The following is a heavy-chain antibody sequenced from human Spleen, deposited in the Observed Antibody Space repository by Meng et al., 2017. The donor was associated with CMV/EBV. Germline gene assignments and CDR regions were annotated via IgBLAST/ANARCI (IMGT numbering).Heavy chain of an antibody. CDR3: ARGLGYCSSTSCTPGSGFGY. Sequence: ASVKVSCKVSGYTLTELSMHWVRQAPGKGLEWMGGFDPEDGETIYAQKFQGRVTMTEDTSTDTAYMELSSLGSEDTAVYYCARGLGYCSSTSCTPGSGFGYWGQGTLVTVSS. CDR1: GYTLTELS. J-gene: IGHJ4*02. D-gene: IGHD2-2*01. CDR2: FDPEDGET. V-gene: IGHV1-24*01.